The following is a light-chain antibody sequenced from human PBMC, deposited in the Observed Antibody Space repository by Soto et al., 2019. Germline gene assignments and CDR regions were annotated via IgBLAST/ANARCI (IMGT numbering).Light chain of an antibody. CDR1: QDIQNY. V-gene: IGKV1-33*01. CDR2: DAS. Sequence: DIQMTQSPSSLSASVGDRVTITCQASQDIQNYINWYQHTPGKAPKLLIFDASNLQPGVASRFSGRASGTDFFLTISSLHPDDLATYFCQQHHDFPYTFGQGTKLDIK. J-gene: IGKJ2*01. CDR3: QQHHDFPYT.